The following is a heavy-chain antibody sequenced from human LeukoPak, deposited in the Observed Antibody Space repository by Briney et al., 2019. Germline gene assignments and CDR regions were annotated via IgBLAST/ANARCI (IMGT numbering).Heavy chain of an antibody. J-gene: IGHJ4*02. CDR3: ARAKRSGYYYYFDY. V-gene: IGHV4-34*01. CDR1: GGSFSGYY. CDR2: INHSGST. D-gene: IGHD3-22*01. Sequence: IPSETLSLTCAVYGGSFSGYYWSWIRQPPGKGLEWIGEINHSGSTNYNPSLKSRVTISVDTSKNQFSLKLSSVTAADTAVYYCARAKRSGYYYYFDYWGQGTLVTVSS.